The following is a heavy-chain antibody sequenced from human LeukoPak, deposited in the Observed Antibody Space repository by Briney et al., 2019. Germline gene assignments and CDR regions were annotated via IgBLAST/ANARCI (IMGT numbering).Heavy chain of an antibody. CDR2: INQDGSDI. CDR1: GFTFSTYW. V-gene: IGHV3-7*01. J-gene: IGHJ4*02. CDR3: ARVFVSGYDVLTGYFRAFDY. Sequence: GGSLRLSCAASGFTFSTYWMSWVRQAPGKGLEWVGNINQDGSDIYYVDSVQGRFTVSRDNGQSLLFLQMNSLRAGDTAIYYCARVFVSGYDVLTGYFRAFDYWGQGALVTVSS. D-gene: IGHD3-9*01.